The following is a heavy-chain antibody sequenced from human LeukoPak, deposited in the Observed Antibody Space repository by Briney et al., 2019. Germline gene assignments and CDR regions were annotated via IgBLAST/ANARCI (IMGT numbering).Heavy chain of an antibody. J-gene: IGHJ4*02. V-gene: IGHV4-4*07. D-gene: IGHD5-18*01. CDR1: GGSISSYY. CDR3: ARHLRGYTYSQQLGFDY. CDR2: IYTSGST. Sequence: ETSETLSLTCTVSGGSISSYYRSWIRQPAGKGLEWIGRIYTSGSTNYNPSLKSRVTISVDTSKNQFSLKLSSVTAADTAVYYCARHLRGYTYSQQLGFDYWGQGSLVTVSS.